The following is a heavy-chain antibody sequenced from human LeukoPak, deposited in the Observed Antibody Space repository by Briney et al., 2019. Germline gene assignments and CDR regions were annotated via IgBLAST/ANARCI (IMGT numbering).Heavy chain of an antibody. CDR1: GFTFSSYA. D-gene: IGHD3-22*01. J-gene: IGHJ4*02. CDR2: ISYDGSNK. Sequence: GRSLRLSCAASGFTFSSYAMHWVRQAPGKGLEWVAVISYDGSNKYYADSVKGRFTISRDNSKNTLYLQMNSLRAEDTAVYYCAKFKGHYYYDSSGYCDNWGQGTLVTVSS. V-gene: IGHV3-30-3*02. CDR3: AKFKGHYYYDSSGYCDN.